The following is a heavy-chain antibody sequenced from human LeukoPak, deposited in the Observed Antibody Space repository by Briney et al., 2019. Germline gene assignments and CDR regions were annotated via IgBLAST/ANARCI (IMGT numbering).Heavy chain of an antibody. J-gene: IGHJ4*02. Sequence: SVKVSCKASGGTFSSYAISWVRQAPGQGLEWMGGIIPIFGTANYAQKFQGRVTITADESTSTAYMELSSLRSEDTAVYYCASDGLGYGEPDYWGQGTLVTVSS. CDR2: IIPIFGTA. CDR1: GGTFSSYA. V-gene: IGHV1-69*13. CDR3: ASDGLGYGEPDY. D-gene: IGHD4-17*01.